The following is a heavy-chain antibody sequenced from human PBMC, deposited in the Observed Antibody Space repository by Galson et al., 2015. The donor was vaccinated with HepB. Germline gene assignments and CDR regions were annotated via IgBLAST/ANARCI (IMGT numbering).Heavy chain of an antibody. CDR1: GFTFSSYA. Sequence: SLRLSCAASGFTFSSYAMSWVRQAPGKGLEWVSAISGSGGSTYYADSVKGRFTISRDNSKNTLYLQMNSLRAEDSAVYYCAKDRGIKWELLYFDYWGQGTLATVSS. J-gene: IGHJ4*02. V-gene: IGHV3-23*01. CDR3: AKDRGIKWELLYFDY. D-gene: IGHD1-26*01. CDR2: ISGSGGST.